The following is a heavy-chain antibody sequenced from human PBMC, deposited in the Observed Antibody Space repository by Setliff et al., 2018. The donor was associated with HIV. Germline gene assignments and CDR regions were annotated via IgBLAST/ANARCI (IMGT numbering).Heavy chain of an antibody. V-gene: IGHV4-30-4*08. CDR3: VRDDAGYNGKGFAC. CDR1: GGSISSDDYY. D-gene: IGHD1-1*01. Sequence: TLSLTCTVAGGSISSDDYYWNWIRQPPGKGLEWIGYLTYSGSADYNPSLKSRVTISIDTSNNQISLMLSSVTAADTAMYYCVRDDAGYNGKGFACWGPGTLVTVSS. J-gene: IGHJ4*02. CDR2: LTYSGSA.